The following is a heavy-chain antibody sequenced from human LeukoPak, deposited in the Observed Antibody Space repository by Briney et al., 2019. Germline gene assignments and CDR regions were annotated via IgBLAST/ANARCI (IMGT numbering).Heavy chain of an antibody. Sequence: GESLKISCKGSGYSFTSYWIGWVRQMPGKGLEWMGIIYPGDSDTRYSPSFQGQVTISADKSISTAYLQWSSLKASDTAMYYCARSETGEMATIIFPDYFDYWGQGTLVTVSS. CDR2: IYPGDSDT. D-gene: IGHD5-24*01. V-gene: IGHV5-51*01. CDR3: ARSETGEMATIIFPDYFDY. J-gene: IGHJ4*02. CDR1: GYSFTSYW.